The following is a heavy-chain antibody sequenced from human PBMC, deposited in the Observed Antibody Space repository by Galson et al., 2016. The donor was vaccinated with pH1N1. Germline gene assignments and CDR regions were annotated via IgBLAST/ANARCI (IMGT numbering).Heavy chain of an antibody. CDR1: GGTFSHYV. D-gene: IGHD3-3*01. CDR3: AKDRVQRFLERSPYDYYGRDV. CDR2: IIVVFGTV. Sequence: SVKVSCKASGGTFSHYVINWVRQAPGQGLEWMGGIIVVFGTVNYAEKFQGRVTIAADESTSTAYMELKNLRSEDTAVYFCAKDRVQRFLERSPYDYYGRDVWGQGTTVAVSS. J-gene: IGHJ6*02. V-gene: IGHV1-69*13.